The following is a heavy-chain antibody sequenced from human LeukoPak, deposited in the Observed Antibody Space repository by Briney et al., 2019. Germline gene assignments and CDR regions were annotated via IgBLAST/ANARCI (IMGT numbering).Heavy chain of an antibody. CDR2: ISPNSGGT. CDR3: ARGWRDYGDYVYYFDY. V-gene: IGHV1-2*02. D-gene: IGHD4-17*01. Sequence: GASVKVSCKASGYTFTGYYMHWVRQAPGQGLEWMGWISPNSGGTDYAQNFQGRVTMTRDTSISTAYMEVSRLRSDNTAVYYCARGWRDYGDYVYYFDYWGQGTLVTVSS. J-gene: IGHJ4*02. CDR1: GYTFTGYY.